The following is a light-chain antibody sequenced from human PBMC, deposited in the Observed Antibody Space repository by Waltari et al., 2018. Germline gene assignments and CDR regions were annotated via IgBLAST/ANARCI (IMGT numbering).Light chain of an antibody. CDR3: QHYVSLPVT. CDR2: GAS. Sequence: EIVLTQSPGTLSLSPGERATLSCRASQGVSRALAWYQQNPGQAPRLLIYGASNRATGIPDRFRGSGSGTDFSLIISRLEPEDFAVYYCQHYVSLPVTFGQGTKVEIK. V-gene: IGKV3-20*01. J-gene: IGKJ1*01. CDR1: QGVSRA.